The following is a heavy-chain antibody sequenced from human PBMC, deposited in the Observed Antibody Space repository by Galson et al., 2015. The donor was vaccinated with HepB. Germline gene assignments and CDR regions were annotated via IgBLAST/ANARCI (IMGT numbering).Heavy chain of an antibody. Sequence: LSLTCTVSGGSIRSSSYYWGWLRQPPGKGLEWIGSIYYSGSTNYNPSLKSRVTISVDTSKNQFSLKLSSVTAADTAVYYCARGGRRSGWYGDNFDYWGQGTLVTVSS. V-gene: IGHV4-39*07. CDR1: GGSIRSSSYY. CDR2: IYYSGST. CDR3: ARGGRRSGWYGDNFDY. J-gene: IGHJ4*02. D-gene: IGHD6-19*01.